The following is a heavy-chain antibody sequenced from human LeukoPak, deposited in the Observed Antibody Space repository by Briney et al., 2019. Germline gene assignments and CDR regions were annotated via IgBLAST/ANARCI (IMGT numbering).Heavy chain of an antibody. V-gene: IGHV3-48*02. Sequence: GGSLRLSCAASGFTFNSYNFNRVRQAPGKGLEWVSFITTTSGTLHYADSVKGRFTISRDNAKNSLYLQLNSLRDEDTAVYYCARGAPGMAYFDCWGQGTLVTVAS. J-gene: IGHJ4*02. D-gene: IGHD5-18*01. CDR3: ARGAPGMAYFDC. CDR2: ITTTSGTL. CDR1: GFTFNSYN.